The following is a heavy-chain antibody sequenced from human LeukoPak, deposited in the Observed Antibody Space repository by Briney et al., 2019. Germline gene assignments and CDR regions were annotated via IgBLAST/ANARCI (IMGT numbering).Heavy chain of an antibody. J-gene: IGHJ5*02. CDR3: SRSEGVYYGSGSSGTYYPHWFDP. CDR2: VFYNGNT. CDR1: GPSVSSGRYY. V-gene: IGHV4-61*01. Sequence: PSETLSLTCTVSGPSVSSGRYYWSWLRQPPGKALEWIGYVFYNGNTKYNPSLQSRFTISLDTSKNQFSLKMTSVTAADTAVYYCSRSEGVYYGSGSSGTYYPHWFDPWGQGTLVTVSS. D-gene: IGHD3-10*01.